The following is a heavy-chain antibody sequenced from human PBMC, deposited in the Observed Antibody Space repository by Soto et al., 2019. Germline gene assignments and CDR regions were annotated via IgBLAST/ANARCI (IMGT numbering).Heavy chain of an antibody. J-gene: IGHJ4*02. CDR2: IYYSGST. Sequence: QVQLQESGPGLVKPSETLSLTCTVSGGSISSYYWCWIRQPPGKGLEWIGYIYYSGSTNYNPSLKSRVTISVDTSKNQFSLKLSSVTAADTSVYYCARRYGGNLDYWGQGTPVTVSS. V-gene: IGHV4-59*08. CDR3: ARRYGGNLDY. CDR1: GGSISSYY. D-gene: IGHD1-26*01.